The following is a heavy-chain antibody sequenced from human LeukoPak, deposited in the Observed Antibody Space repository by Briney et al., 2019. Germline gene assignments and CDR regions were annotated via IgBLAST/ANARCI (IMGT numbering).Heavy chain of an antibody. Sequence: GGSLRLSCVGSGLTFSGFEMNWVRQAPGKGLEWVSYIRGDGSTKTYADSVKGRFTISRDNAKNALYLQMNSLRAEDTAIYHCARRFRDWGQGTLVTVSS. CDR1: GLTFSGFE. CDR2: IRGDGSTK. D-gene: IGHD5-24*01. V-gene: IGHV3-48*03. CDR3: ARRFRD. J-gene: IGHJ4*02.